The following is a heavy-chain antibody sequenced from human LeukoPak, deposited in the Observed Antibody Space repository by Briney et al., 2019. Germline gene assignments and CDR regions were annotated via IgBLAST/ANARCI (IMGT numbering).Heavy chain of an antibody. J-gene: IGHJ3*02. CDR1: GFTFSGYD. Sequence: GGSLRLSCAASGFTFSGYDFHWVRQATGRGLEWVSAIGTVGDTHYLDSVKGRFTISRENAKNSLYLQMNSLRAGDTAVYYCARETGDVLLGAFDIWGQGTIVPVSS. CDR3: ARETGDVLLGAFDI. V-gene: IGHV3-13*04. CDR2: IGTVGDT. D-gene: IGHD3-10*01.